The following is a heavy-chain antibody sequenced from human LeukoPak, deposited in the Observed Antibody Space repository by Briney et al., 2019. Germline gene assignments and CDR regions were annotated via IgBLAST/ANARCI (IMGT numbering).Heavy chain of an antibody. J-gene: IGHJ4*02. CDR3: ARGFLGAESDFDY. CDR1: GGTFSSYA. V-gene: IGHV1-18*01. Sequence: ASVTVSCKASGGTFSSYAISWVRQAPGQGLEWMGWISAYNGNTNYAQKLQGRVTMTTDTSTSTAYMELRSLRSDDTAVYYCARGFLGAESDFDYWGQGTLVTVSS. D-gene: IGHD3-10*01. CDR2: ISAYNGNT.